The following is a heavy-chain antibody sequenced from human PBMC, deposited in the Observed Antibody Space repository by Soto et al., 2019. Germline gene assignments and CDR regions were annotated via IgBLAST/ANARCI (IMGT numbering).Heavy chain of an antibody. CDR1: GFTFSSYS. D-gene: IGHD2-8*01. CDR3: ARDWSVYARTFDYMDV. V-gene: IGHV3-21*01. CDR2: ISSSSSYI. Sequence: GGSLRLSCAASGFTFSSYSMNWVRQAPGKGLEWVSSISSSSSYIYYADSVKGRFTISRDNAKNSLYLQMNSLRAEDTAVYYCARDWSVYARTFDYMDVWGKGTTVTVSS. J-gene: IGHJ6*03.